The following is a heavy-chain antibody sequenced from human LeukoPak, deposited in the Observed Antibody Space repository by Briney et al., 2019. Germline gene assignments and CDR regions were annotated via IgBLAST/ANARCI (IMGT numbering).Heavy chain of an antibody. CDR2: ISSSGSTI. J-gene: IGHJ6*03. Sequence: GGSLRLSCAASGFTFSDYYMSWIRQAPGKGLEWISYISSSGSTIFYADSVKGRFTISRDNAKNSLYLQVNSLRAEDTAVYYCVSAGYTSSSYVRNYYYYMDVWGKGTTVTVSS. D-gene: IGHD6-13*01. CDR3: VSAGYTSSSYVRNYYYYMDV. V-gene: IGHV3-11*04. CDR1: GFTFSDYY.